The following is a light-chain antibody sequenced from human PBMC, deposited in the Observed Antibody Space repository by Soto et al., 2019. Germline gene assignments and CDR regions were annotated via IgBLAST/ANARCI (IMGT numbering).Light chain of an antibody. Sequence: DSQMTQSASTLSASVGDRVTITCRASQSISSWLAWYQQKPGKAPKLLIYDASSLESGVPSRFSGSGSGTEFTLTISSLQPDDFATYYCQQYNSYSPEWTFGQGTKVDIK. CDR2: DAS. J-gene: IGKJ1*01. V-gene: IGKV1-5*01. CDR3: QQYNSYSPEWT. CDR1: QSISSW.